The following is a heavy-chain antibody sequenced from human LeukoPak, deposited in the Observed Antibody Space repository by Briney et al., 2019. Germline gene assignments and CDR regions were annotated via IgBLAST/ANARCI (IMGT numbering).Heavy chain of an antibody. D-gene: IGHD3-10*01. CDR3: ARLEDGSGSYASDY. CDR2: INPSGCRT. Sequence: ASVKVSCMASGYTFTSYYMHWLRPPPGQGLEWMGIINPSGCRTSYAQKFQGGVTMTRDRYTSTVYMELSSLRSEDTAVYYCARLEDGSGSYASDYWGQGTLVTVSS. V-gene: IGHV1-46*01. J-gene: IGHJ4*02. CDR1: GYTFTSYY.